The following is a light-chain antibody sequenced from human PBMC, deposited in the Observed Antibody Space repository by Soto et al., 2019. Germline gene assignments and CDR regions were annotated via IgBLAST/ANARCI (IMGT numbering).Light chain of an antibody. V-gene: IGLV2-11*01. J-gene: IGLJ1*01. CDR3: CSYAGTYTFV. Sequence: QSVLTQPRSVSGSPGQSVTISCTGTSSDVGGYNYVSWYQHHPGKAPKLIIYDVTQRPSGVPDRFSGSKSGNTASLTISGLQADDEADYYCCSYAGTYTFVFGTGTKVTVL. CDR1: SSDVGGYNY. CDR2: DVT.